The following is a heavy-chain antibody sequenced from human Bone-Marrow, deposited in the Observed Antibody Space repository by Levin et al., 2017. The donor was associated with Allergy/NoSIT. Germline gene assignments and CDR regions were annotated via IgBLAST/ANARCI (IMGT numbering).Heavy chain of an antibody. CDR3: ARALGYCSGDSCYFYFDY. V-gene: IGHV4-38-2*01. CDR1: GYSISSDYY. D-gene: IGHD2-15*01. CDR2: IYHSGST. J-gene: IGHJ4*02. Sequence: SETLSLTCAVSGYSISSDYYWGWIRQPPGEGLEWIGNIYHSGSTYYNPSLKSRVTISVDTSKNQFSLKVTSVTAADTAVYYCARALGYCSGDSCYFYFDYWGRGTLVTVSS.